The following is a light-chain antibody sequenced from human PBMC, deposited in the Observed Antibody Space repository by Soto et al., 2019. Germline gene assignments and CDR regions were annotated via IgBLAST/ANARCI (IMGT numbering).Light chain of an antibody. V-gene: IGKV3-20*01. CDR3: QQYGRSPLT. CDR1: QSVSSSY. CDR2: GAS. J-gene: IGKJ4*01. Sequence: EIVLTQSPGTLSLSPGERATLSCRASQSVSSSYLAWYQHKPGQAPRLLIYGASSRATGIPDRFSGSGSGTDFTLTISILEPEDFVVYYCQQYGRSPLTFGGGTKVDIK.